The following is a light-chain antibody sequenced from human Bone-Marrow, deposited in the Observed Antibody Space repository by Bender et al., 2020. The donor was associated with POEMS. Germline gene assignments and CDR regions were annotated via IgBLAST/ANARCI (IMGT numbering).Light chain of an antibody. V-gene: IGLV2-8*01. J-gene: IGLJ2*01. CDR2: EVS. Sequence: QSALTQPPSVSGSPGQSVTISCTGTSSDVGANDGVSWYQQHPGKAPKLLIYEVSNRPSGVSNRFSGSKSGNTASLTISGLQPEDEADYYCSSYGGNNNFVFGGGTKLTVL. CDR1: SSDVGANDG. CDR3: SSYGGNNNFV.